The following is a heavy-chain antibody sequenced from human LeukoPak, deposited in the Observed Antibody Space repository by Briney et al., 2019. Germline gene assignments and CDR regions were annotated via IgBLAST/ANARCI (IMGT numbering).Heavy chain of an antibody. V-gene: IGHV3-30*18. CDR1: GFTFSSYG. D-gene: IGHD3-22*01. J-gene: IGHJ4*02. CDR2: ISYDGSNK. CDR3: AKSSSGYYYVGDFDY. Sequence: QARGSLRLSCAASGFTFSSYGMHLVRQAPGKGLEWVAVISYDGSNKYYADSVKGRFTISRDNSKNTLYLQMNSLRAEDTAVYYCAKSSSGYYYVGDFDYWGQGTLVTVSS.